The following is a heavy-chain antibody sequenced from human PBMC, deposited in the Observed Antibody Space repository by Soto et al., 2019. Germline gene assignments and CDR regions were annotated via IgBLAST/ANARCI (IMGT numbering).Heavy chain of an antibody. V-gene: IGHV3-23*01. J-gene: IGHJ4*02. CDR1: GFTFSSYA. D-gene: IGHD1-26*01. CDR2: ISGSGDST. Sequence: EVQLLESGGGLVQPGGSLRLSCAASGFTFSSYAMRWVRQAPVKGRAWVSAISGSGDSTYYADSVKGRFTIARDNSKNTLYLQMNSLSAEDTAVYYCARRGSGSYYDYWGQGTLVTVSS. CDR3: ARRGSGSYYDY.